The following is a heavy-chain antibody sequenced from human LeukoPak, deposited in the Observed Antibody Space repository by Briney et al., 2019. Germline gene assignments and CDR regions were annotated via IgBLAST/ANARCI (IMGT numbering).Heavy chain of an antibody. CDR2: ISGSVYSGSGSSL. CDR1: GFTFSDSY. CDR3: AKDPSPQLVGKDAFDI. D-gene: IGHD6-13*01. J-gene: IGHJ3*02. V-gene: IGHV3-11*01. Sequence: PGGSLRLSCAASGFTFSDSYMSWILQAPGKGLEWLSYISGSVYSGSGSSLYYADAVKGRFTISRDNAKNSLYLQMNSLRAEDTALYYCAKDPSPQLVGKDAFDIWGQGTMVTVSS.